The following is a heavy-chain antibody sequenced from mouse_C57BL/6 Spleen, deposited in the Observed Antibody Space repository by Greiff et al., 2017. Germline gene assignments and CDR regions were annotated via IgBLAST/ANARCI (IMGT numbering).Heavy chain of an antibody. D-gene: IGHD2-1*01. Sequence: QVQLKESGPGLVQPSQSLSITCTVSGFSLTSYGVHWVRQSPGKGLEWLGVIWSGGSTDYNAAFISRLSISKDNSKSQVFFKMNSLQADDTAIYYCARIYGNDWYFDVWGTGTTVTVSS. CDR2: IWSGGST. CDR3: ARIYGNDWYFDV. V-gene: IGHV2-2*01. CDR1: GFSLTSYG. J-gene: IGHJ1*03.